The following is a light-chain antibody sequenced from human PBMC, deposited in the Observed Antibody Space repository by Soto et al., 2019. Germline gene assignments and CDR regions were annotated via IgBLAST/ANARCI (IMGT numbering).Light chain of an antibody. Sequence: IQLTQSPSSLSASVDDRVTITCRASQVISKYLAWYQQKSCTAPKLLLYLASTLQGGVPSRFSGSGSGTDFSLIISSLQPEDVATYYCQYLNSFPLTFGGGTKVEIK. V-gene: IGKV1-9*01. CDR3: QYLNSFPLT. CDR2: LAS. J-gene: IGKJ4*01. CDR1: QVISKY.